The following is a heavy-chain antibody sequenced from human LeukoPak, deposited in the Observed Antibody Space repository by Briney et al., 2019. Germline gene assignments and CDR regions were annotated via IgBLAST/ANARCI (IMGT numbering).Heavy chain of an antibody. CDR1: GGSISSYY. D-gene: IGHD3-3*01. CDR3: ARDSDFWSHRGYYGMDV. V-gene: IGHV4-59*01. CDR2: IYYSGRT. Sequence: SETLSLTCTVSGGSISSYYWSWIRQPPGKGLEWIGYIYYSGRTNYNPSLKSRVTISVDTSKNQFSLKLSSVTAADTAAYYCARDSDFWSHRGYYGMDVWGQGTTVTVSS. J-gene: IGHJ6*02.